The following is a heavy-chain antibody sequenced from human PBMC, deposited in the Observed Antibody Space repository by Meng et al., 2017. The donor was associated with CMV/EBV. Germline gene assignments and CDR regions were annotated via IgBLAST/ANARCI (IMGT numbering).Heavy chain of an antibody. CDR1: GGSISSGGYY. CDR3: ARDQRDSSGYYFDY. V-gene: IGHV4-31*02. CDR2: IYYSGST. D-gene: IGHD3-22*01. Sequence: SGGSISSGGYYWSWIRQHPGKGLEWIGYIYYSGSTYYNPSLKSRVTISVDTSKNQFSLKPSSVTAADTAVYYCARDQRDSSGYYFDYWGQGTLVTVSS. J-gene: IGHJ4*02.